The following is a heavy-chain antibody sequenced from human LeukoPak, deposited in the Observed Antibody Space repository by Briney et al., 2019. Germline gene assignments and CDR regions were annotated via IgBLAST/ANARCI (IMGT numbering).Heavy chain of an antibody. CDR2: ISGSGGST. Sequence: GGSLRLSCAASGFTFSSYAMSWVRQAPGKGLEWVSAISGSGGSTYYADSVKGQFTISRDNSKNPLYLQMNSLRAEDTAVYYCAKASAMIVVVSKHFDYWGQGTLVTVSS. D-gene: IGHD3-22*01. V-gene: IGHV3-23*01. CDR1: GFTFSSYA. CDR3: AKASAMIVVVSKHFDY. J-gene: IGHJ4*02.